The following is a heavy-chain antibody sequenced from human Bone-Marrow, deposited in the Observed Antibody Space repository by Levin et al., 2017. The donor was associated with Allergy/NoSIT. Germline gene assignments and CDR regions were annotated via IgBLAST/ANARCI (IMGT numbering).Heavy chain of an antibody. Sequence: GGSLRLSCSASGFTFSAYAMSWVRQVPGKGLECVSSLTASGSSTYYADSVKGRFSISRDNSKSTLYLQMNSLRAEDTALYYCAKVYSSSWLDSFDYWGQGARVTVSA. V-gene: IGHV3-23*01. CDR1: GFTFSAYA. D-gene: IGHD6-13*01. CDR2: LTASGSST. J-gene: IGHJ4*02. CDR3: AKVYSSSWLDSFDY.